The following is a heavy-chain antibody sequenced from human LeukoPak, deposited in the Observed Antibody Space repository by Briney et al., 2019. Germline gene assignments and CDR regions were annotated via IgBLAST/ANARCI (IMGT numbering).Heavy chain of an antibody. CDR1: GGSISSYY. J-gene: IGHJ4*02. V-gene: IGHV4-59*01. CDR3: ARGEYYDSSGYYY. CDR2: IYYSGST. Sequence: PSETLSLTCTVSGGSISSYYWSWIRQPPGKGLEWIGYIYYSGSTNHNPSLKSRVTISVDTSKNQFSLKPSSVTAADTAVYYCARGEYYDSSGYYYWGQGTLVTVSS. D-gene: IGHD3-22*01.